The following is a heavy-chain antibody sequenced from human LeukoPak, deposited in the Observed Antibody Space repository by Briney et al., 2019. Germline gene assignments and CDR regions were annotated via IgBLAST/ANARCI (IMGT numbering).Heavy chain of an antibody. CDR2: IDYSESV. Sequence: SETLSLTCSVSGRSISSSTYYWGWLRQPPWKGLEWFGTIDYSESVNSNQSLKTRATIPADTSKNQLSMKLTSVTAADTALYYCARQGSGGRALDIWGQGTMVTVSS. CDR3: ARQGSGGRALDI. CDR1: GRSISSSTYY. J-gene: IGHJ3*02. V-gene: IGHV4-39*01.